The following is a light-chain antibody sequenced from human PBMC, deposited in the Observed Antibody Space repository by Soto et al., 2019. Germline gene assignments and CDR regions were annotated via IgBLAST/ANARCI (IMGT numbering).Light chain of an antibody. CDR2: KAY. V-gene: IGKV1-5*03. CDR3: QQYNSL. J-gene: IGKJ1*01. CDR1: QSISSW. Sequence: DIQMTQSPSTLSASVGDRVTITCRASQSISSWMAWYQQKPGKAPKLLIYKAYSLESGVPSRFSGSGSGTEFTITISSLQPVDFATDYCQQYNSLFGQGTKVEIK.